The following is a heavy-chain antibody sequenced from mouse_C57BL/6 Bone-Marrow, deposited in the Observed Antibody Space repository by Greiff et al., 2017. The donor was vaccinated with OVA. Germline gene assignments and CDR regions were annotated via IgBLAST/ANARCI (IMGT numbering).Heavy chain of an antibody. CDR1: GYTFTDYY. CDR2: INPNNGGT. CDR3: ARRRLTTVVATLDY. D-gene: IGHD1-1*01. V-gene: IGHV1-26*01. J-gene: IGHJ2*01. Sequence: VQLQQSGPELVKPGASVKISCKASGYTFTDYYMNWVKQSHGKSLEWIGDINPNNGGTSYNQKFKGKATLTVDKSSSTAYMELRSLTSEDSAVYYCARRRLTTVVATLDYWGQGTTLSVSS.